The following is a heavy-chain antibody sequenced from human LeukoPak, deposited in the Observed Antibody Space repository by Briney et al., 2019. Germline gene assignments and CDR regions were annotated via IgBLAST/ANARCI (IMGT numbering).Heavy chain of an antibody. CDR1: GLAFSRFW. CDR3: AKSSYYDASGYYREYYFDY. D-gene: IGHD3-22*01. V-gene: IGHV3-7*03. J-gene: IGHJ4*02. Sequence: GGSLRLSCAASGLAFSRFWMSWVRQAPGKGMEWVANINEDGSKKNYVDSVRGRFTISRDNAKDSLYLQMNSLRDEDTAVYYCAKSSYYDASGYYREYYFDYWGQGTLVTVSS. CDR2: INEDGSKK.